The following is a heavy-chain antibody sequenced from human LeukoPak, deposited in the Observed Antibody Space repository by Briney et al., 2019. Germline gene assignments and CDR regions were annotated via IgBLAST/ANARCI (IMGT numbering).Heavy chain of an antibody. J-gene: IGHJ5*02. CDR2: ISWNSGSI. D-gene: IGHD2-2*01. V-gene: IGHV3-9*03. CDR1: GFTFDDYA. Sequence: GRSLRLSCAASGFTFDDYAMHWVRQAPGKGLEWVSGISWNSGSIGYADSVKGRFTISRDNAKNSLYLQMNSLRAEDMALYYCAKARCSSTSCYPDHWGQGTLVTVSS. CDR3: AKARCSSTSCYPDH.